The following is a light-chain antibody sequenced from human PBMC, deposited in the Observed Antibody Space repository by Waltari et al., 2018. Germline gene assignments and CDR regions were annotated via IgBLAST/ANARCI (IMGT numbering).Light chain of an antibody. CDR3: HQYSSFPWA. J-gene: IGKJ1*01. CDR1: QSIGNW. V-gene: IGKV1-5*03. CDR2: KAS. Sequence: DIQMTQSPSTLPASVGDRVTITCRASQSIGNWLAWYQQKPGKAPNLLISKASALESGVPSRFSGSGSGTEFTLTISSLQPDDFATYYCHQYSSFPWALGQGTKVEIK.